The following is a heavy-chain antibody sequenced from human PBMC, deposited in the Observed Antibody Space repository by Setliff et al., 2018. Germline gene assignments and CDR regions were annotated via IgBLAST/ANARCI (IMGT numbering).Heavy chain of an antibody. CDR1: GFTFNTYW. V-gene: IGHV3-7*03. J-gene: IGHJ4*02. Sequence: GGSLRLSCAGSGFTFNTYWMTWVRQAPGKGLEWVASITHDGSKTYILDSVKGRFTIYRDNTKNSLYLQMNSLRGEDTAVYYCARTTGYRLEGDFDYWGQGTLVTVSS. CDR3: ARTTGYRLEGDFDY. D-gene: IGHD3-16*01. CDR2: ITHDGSKT.